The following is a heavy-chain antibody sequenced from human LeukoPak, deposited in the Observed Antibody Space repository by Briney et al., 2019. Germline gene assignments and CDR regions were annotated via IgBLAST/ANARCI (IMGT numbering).Heavy chain of an antibody. CDR3: ARDQIEGYSSGWYFPPFVDY. CDR2: INPNSGGT. D-gene: IGHD6-19*01. CDR1: GYTFTGYY. J-gene: IGHJ4*02. V-gene: IGHV1-2*02. Sequence: GASVKVSCKASGYTFTGYYMHWVRQAPGQGLEWMGWINPNSGGTNYAQNFQGRVTMTTDTSTSTAYMELRSLRSDDTAVYYCARDQIEGYSSGWYFPPFVDYWGQGTLVTVSS.